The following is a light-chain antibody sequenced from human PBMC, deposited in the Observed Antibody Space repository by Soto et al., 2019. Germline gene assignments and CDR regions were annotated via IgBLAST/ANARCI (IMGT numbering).Light chain of an antibody. J-gene: IGLJ1*01. V-gene: IGLV2-8*01. CDR3: SSYAGNNKRYV. CDR2: EVS. CDR1: SSYIGCYNY. Sequence: QSVLTQPPSASGSPGQSVTISCTGTSSYIGCYNYVSWYQQHPGKAPKLLIYEVSNRPSGVPDRFSGSKSGNTASLTVSGLQTEDEADYFCSSYAGNNKRYVFGTGTKVTVL.